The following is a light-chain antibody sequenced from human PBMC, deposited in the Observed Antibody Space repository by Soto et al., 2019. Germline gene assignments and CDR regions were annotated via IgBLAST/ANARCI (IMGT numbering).Light chain of an antibody. J-gene: IGLJ3*02. CDR1: SSDLGAYNY. V-gene: IGLV2-8*01. CDR3: SAHGGSGV. Sequence: QSALTQPPSASGSPGQSVTISCTGTSSDLGAYNYVSWYQQHPGKAPKLIIYEVSKRPSGVPDRFSGSKSGNTASLTVSGLQPEDEADYYCSAHGGSGVFGGGTKVTVL. CDR2: EVS.